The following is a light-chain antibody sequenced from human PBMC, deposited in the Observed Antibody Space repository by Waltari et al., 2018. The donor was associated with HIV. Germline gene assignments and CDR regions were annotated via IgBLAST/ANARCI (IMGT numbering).Light chain of an antibody. J-gene: IGLJ3*02. CDR3: CSYAGSSTWV. CDR2: EGS. CDR1: SSYVGEYNL. Sequence: QSALTQPASVSGPPGQSITIPCTGTSSYVGEYNLVSWYQQHPGKAPKLMIYEGSKRPSVVSNRFSGSKSGNTASLTISGLQAEDEADYYCCSYAGSSTWVFGGGTKLTVL. V-gene: IGLV2-23*01.